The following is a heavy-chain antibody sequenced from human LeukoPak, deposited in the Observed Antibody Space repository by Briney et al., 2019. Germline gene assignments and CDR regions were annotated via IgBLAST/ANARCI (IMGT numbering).Heavy chain of an antibody. CDR1: GFTFSSYA. V-gene: IGHV3-23*01. D-gene: IGHD3-3*01. Sequence: GGSLRLSCAASGFTFSSYAMSWVRQAPGKGLEWVSAIRGSGGSTYYADSVKGRFTISRDNSKNTLYLQMNSLRAEDTAVYYCAKAYYDFWSGLGSAFDIWGQGTMVTVSS. CDR2: IRGSGGST. J-gene: IGHJ3*02. CDR3: AKAYYDFWSGLGSAFDI.